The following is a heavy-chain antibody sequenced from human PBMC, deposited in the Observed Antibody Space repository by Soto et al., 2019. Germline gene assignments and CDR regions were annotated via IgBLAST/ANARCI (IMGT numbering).Heavy chain of an antibody. Sequence: PGGSLRLSCAASGFTFSDYYMSWIRQAPGKGLEWVSYISSSGSAIYYADSVKGRFTISRDNAKNSLYLQMNSLRAEDTAVYYCARSPPLGGGDCFVFDIWGQGTMVTVS. D-gene: IGHD2-21*01. J-gene: IGHJ3*02. CDR1: GFTFSDYY. V-gene: IGHV3-11*01. CDR3: ARSPPLGGGDCFVFDI. CDR2: ISSSGSAI.